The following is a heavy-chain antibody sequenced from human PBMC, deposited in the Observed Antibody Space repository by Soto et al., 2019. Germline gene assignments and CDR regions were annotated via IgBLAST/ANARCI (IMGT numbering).Heavy chain of an antibody. J-gene: IGHJ4*02. D-gene: IGHD5-18*01. V-gene: IGHV3-30*18. Sequence: QVQLVESGGGVVQPGRSLSLSCAASGFTFSSYGLHWVRQAPGKGLEWLAIISYDGSKNYYADSVKGRFTISRDNSKNTLYLQMNRLSVEDTAVYYCAKDEQLWSFHPPGYWGQGTQVTVSS. CDR1: GFTFSSYG. CDR2: ISYDGSKN. CDR3: AKDEQLWSFHPPGY.